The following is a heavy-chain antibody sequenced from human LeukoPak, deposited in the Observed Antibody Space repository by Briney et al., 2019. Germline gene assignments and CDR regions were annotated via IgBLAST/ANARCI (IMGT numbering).Heavy chain of an antibody. V-gene: IGHV4-39*01. Sequence: KPSETLSLTCTVSGGSISSSTYYWDWIRQPPGQGLEWIGNIYDSGDTYYTPSLKSRVTMFVDTSKNQFSLKLSSVTAADTAVYYCARHRGDGYNWATFDIWGQGTMVTVSS. CDR2: IYDSGDT. D-gene: IGHD5-24*01. CDR3: ARHRGDGYNWATFDI. CDR1: GGSISSSTYY. J-gene: IGHJ3*02.